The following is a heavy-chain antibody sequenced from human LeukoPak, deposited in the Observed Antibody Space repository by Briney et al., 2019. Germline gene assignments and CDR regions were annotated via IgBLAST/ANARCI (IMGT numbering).Heavy chain of an antibody. CDR1: GFIFSSYA. CDR2: ISGSGGST. J-gene: IGHJ3*02. D-gene: IGHD3-22*01. V-gene: IGHV3-23*01. CDR3: AKDMNYYDSSGYRRRGAFDI. Sequence: GGSLRLSCAASGFIFSSYAISWVRQAPGKGLEWVSGISGSGGSTYYADSVKGRFTISRDNSKNTLYLQMNSLGAEDTAVYYCAKDMNYYDSSGYRRRGAFDIWGQGTMVTVSS.